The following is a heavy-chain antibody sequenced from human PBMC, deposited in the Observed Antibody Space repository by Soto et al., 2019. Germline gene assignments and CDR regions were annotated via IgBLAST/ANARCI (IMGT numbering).Heavy chain of an antibody. J-gene: IGHJ4*02. V-gene: IGHV3-21*01. CDR2: ISSSSSYI. CDR3: ARTIDDGYNYRDY. D-gene: IGHD5-12*01. CDR1: GFTFSSYA. Sequence: VQLVESGGGVVQPGRSLRLSCAASGFTFSSYAMHWVRQAPGKGLEWVSSISSSSSYIYYADSVKGRFTISRDNAKNSLYLQMNSLRAEDTAVYYCARTIDDGYNYRDYWGQGTLVTVSS.